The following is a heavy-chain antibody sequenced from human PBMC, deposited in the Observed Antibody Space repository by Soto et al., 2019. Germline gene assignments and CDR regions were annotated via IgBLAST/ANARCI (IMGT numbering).Heavy chain of an antibody. J-gene: IGHJ3*02. CDR3: VRDRDSSGYSLYAFDI. V-gene: IGHV4-4*07. CDR1: GGSISSYY. Sequence: QVQLQESGPGLVKPSETLSLTCTVSGGSISSYYWSWIRQPAGKGLEWIGRIYTSGSTNYNPSLKSRVTMSVDTSKNQFSLKLSSVTAADTAVYYCVRDRDSSGYSLYAFDIWGQGTMVTVSS. CDR2: IYTSGST. D-gene: IGHD3-22*01.